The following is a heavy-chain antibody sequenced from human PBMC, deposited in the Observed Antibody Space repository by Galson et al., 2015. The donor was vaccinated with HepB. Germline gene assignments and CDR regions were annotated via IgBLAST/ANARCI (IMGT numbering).Heavy chain of an antibody. V-gene: IGHV3-7*05. D-gene: IGHD2-2*01. Sequence: SLRLSCAASGFTFTTYWMTWVRQAPGKGLEWVANIKQDGSEKYYVDSVKGRFTISRDNAKKSLYLQMNSLRAEDTAVYYCARELVVVPANIYYYYGMDVWRQVTTVTVSS. J-gene: IGHJ6*02. CDR1: GFTFTTYW. CDR3: ARELVVVPANIYYYYGMDV. CDR2: IKQDGSEK.